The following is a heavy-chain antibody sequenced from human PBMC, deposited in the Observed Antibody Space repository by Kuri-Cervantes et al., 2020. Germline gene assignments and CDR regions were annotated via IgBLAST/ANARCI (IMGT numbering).Heavy chain of an antibody. CDR2: ISYDGSNK. CDR1: GFTFSTYS. D-gene: IGHD4-17*01. CDR3: ARLRFYGMDV. V-gene: IGHV3-30*03. J-gene: IGHJ6*02. Sequence: LSLTCAASGFTFSTYSMNWVRQAPGKGLEWVAVISYDGSNKYYADSVKGRFTISRDNSKNTLYLQMNSLRAEDTAVYYCARLRFYGMDVWGQGTTVTVSS.